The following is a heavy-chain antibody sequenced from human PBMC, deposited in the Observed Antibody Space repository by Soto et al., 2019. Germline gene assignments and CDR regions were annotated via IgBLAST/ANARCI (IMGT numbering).Heavy chain of an antibody. CDR3: ARDRTYYDFWSGYQTPHYYGMDV. CDR1: GGTFSSYA. Sequence: GASVKVSCKASGGTFSSYAISWVRQAPGQGLEWMGGIIPIFGTANYAQKFQGRVTITADESTSTAYMELSSLRSEDTAVYYCARDRTYYDFWSGYQTPHYYGMDVWGQGTTVTVSS. V-gene: IGHV1-69*13. CDR2: IIPIFGTA. J-gene: IGHJ6*02. D-gene: IGHD3-3*01.